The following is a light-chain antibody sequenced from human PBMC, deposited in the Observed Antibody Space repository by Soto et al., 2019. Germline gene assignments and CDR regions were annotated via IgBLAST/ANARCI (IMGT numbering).Light chain of an antibody. CDR1: QDISNY. V-gene: IGKV1-33*01. CDR2: DAS. Sequence: DIQMTQSPSSLSACVGDRVTIICQASQDISNYLNWYQQKPGKAPKLLIYDASNLETRLPSRFSGSGSGTDFTSTISSLQPEDIATYYCQQYDNLPTFGQGTRLEIK. J-gene: IGKJ5*01. CDR3: QQYDNLPT.